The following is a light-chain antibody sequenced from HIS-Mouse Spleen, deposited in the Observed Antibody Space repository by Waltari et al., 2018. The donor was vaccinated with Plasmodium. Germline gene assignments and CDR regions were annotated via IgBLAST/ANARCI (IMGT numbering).Light chain of an antibody. J-gene: IGKJ3*01. CDR2: GAS. Sequence: EIVMTQSPATLSVSPGERATLSCRASQRVTSNLAWYQQKPGQAPRRLIYGASNRATGIPARFSGSGSGTDFTLTISSLQSEDFAVYYCQQYKNWSFTFGPGTKVEIK. V-gene: IGKV3-15*01. CDR3: QQYKNWSFT. CDR1: QRVTSN.